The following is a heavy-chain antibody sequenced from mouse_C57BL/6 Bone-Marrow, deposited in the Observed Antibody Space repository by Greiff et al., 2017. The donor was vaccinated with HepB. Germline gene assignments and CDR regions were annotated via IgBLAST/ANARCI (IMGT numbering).Heavy chain of an antibody. CDR3: TTLIYYGSYWYFDV. V-gene: IGHV14-4*01. D-gene: IGHD1-1*01. Sequence: VHVKQSGAELVRPGASVKLSCTASGFNIKDDYMHWVKQRPEQGLEWIGWIDPENGDTEYASKFQGKATITADTSSNTAYLQLSSLTSEDTAVYYCTTLIYYGSYWYFDVWGTGTTVTVSS. J-gene: IGHJ1*03. CDR1: GFNIKDDY. CDR2: IDPENGDT.